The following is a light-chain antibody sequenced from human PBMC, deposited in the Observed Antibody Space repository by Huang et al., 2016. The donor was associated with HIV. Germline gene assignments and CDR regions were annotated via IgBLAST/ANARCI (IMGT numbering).Light chain of an antibody. J-gene: IGKJ3*01. V-gene: IGKV3-15*01. CDR2: GAS. Sequence: IIMIQSPATLSVSPGVRATLSCSTSQSVRSNLAWYQQKAGQAPRLLIFGASTRATGVPDRLRGSGAGTEVTLTISSLQSEDFAVYYCQHYNNWPLFTFGPGTKVDIK. CDR3: QHYNNWPLFT. CDR1: QSVRSN.